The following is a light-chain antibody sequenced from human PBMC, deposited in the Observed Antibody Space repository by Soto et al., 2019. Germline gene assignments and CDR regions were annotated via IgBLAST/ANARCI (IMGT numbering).Light chain of an antibody. Sequence: TQSPSSLSASVGDRATLTCRASQGIGSTLAWYQHTPGQTPRLLIYDTSTWATGVPARFSGSRSGAEFTLSISSLQSEDFAVYYCQRYNNWPLTFGGGTRVEIK. CDR3: QRYNNWPLT. CDR1: QGIGST. V-gene: IGKV3-15*01. CDR2: DTS. J-gene: IGKJ4*01.